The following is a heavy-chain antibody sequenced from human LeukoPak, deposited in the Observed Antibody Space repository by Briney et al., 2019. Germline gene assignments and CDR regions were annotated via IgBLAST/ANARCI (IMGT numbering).Heavy chain of an antibody. CDR1: GFTVSSTY. V-gene: IGHV3-66*02. CDR2: IYSGGST. D-gene: IGHD2-15*01. J-gene: IGHJ3*02. Sequence: GGSLRLSCAASGFTVSSTYMSWVRQAPGKGLEWVSVIYSGGSTYYADSVKGRFTISRDNTKNSLYLQMNSLRAEDTAVYYCAKDGGSDPDSFDIWGQGTMATVSS. CDR3: AKDGGSDPDSFDI.